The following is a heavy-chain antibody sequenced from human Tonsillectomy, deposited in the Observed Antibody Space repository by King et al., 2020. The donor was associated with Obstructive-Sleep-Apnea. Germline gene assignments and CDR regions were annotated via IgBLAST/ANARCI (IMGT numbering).Heavy chain of an antibody. CDR1: GFTVSSNY. CDR3: ARAPAPYYYDSSGNPAMDV. D-gene: IGHD3-22*01. Sequence: VQLVESGGGLVQPGGSLRLSCAASGFTVSSNYMSWVRQAPGKGLEWVSVIYSGGSTYYADSVKGRFTISRDNSKNTLYLQMNSLRAEDTAVYYCARAPAPYYYDSSGNPAMDVWGQGTTVTVSS. J-gene: IGHJ6*02. V-gene: IGHV3-66*01. CDR2: IYSGGST.